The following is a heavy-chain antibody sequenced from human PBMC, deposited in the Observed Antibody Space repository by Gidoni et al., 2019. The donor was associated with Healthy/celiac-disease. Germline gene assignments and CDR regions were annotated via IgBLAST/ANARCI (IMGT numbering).Heavy chain of an antibody. CDR3: AKATLYDILTCYLFDY. J-gene: IGHJ4*02. CDR2: SRGGGGST. D-gene: IGHD3-9*01. V-gene: IGHV3-23*01. Sequence: EVQLLESGGGLVQPGGSLRLSCAATGFTFSSSAMSWVRQVTGKGLEWVSASRGGGGSTYYADSVKGRFTISRDNSKNTLYLQLNSLGAEDPAVYYCAKATLYDILTCYLFDYWGQGTLVTVSS. CDR1: GFTFSSSA.